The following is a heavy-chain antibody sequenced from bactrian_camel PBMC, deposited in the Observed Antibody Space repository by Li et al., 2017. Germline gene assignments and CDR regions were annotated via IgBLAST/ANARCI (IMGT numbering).Heavy chain of an antibody. CDR1: GYTVSSNC. CDR2: TSRTGQGT. Sequence: HVQLVESGGGSVQAGGSLRLSCAVSGYTVSSNCMAWFRQAPGKAREGIAGTSRTGQGTYYAVSVKGRFTISKDNAKYTLYLQIDSLKPEDTAVYYCAARSLGYDCDYWGGYFYFGQGTQVTVS. CDR3: AARSLGYDCDYWGGYFY. D-gene: IGHD3*01. J-gene: IGHJ4*01. V-gene: IGHV3S6*01.